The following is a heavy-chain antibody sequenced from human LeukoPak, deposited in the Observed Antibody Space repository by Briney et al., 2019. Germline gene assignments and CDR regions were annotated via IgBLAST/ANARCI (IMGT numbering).Heavy chain of an antibody. D-gene: IGHD2-2*02. CDR2: IKQDGSEK. V-gene: IGHV3-7*01. Sequence: GGSLRLSCAASGFTFSSYWMSWVRQAPGKGPEWVANIKQDGSEKYYVDSVKGRFTISRDNAKNSLYLQMNSLRAEDTAVYYCARDRLYCSSTSCYTDIPTDAFDIWGQGTMVTVSS. J-gene: IGHJ3*02. CDR1: GFTFSSYW. CDR3: ARDRLYCSSTSCYTDIPTDAFDI.